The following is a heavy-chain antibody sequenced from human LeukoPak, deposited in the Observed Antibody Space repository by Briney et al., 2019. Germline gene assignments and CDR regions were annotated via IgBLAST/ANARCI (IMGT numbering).Heavy chain of an antibody. Sequence: SETLSLTCALYRGSFSAYYWSWFRQPPGKGLEWIGEINHSGSTNYNPSLKSRVTISVDTSKNQYSLKLSSVNAADPAVKDSAKGQDYGGGAGTSNWFDPWGQGTLVTVSS. CDR3: AKGQDYGGGAGTSNWFDP. CDR2: INHSGST. D-gene: IGHD4-23*01. J-gene: IGHJ5*02. V-gene: IGHV4-34*01. CDR1: RGSFSAYY.